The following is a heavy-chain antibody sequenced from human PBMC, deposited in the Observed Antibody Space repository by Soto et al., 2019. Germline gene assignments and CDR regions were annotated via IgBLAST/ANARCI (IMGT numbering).Heavy chain of an antibody. CDR3: AKPKRTGTRPYYYYMDV. J-gene: IGHJ6*03. CDR2: ISGSGGST. D-gene: IGHD1-1*01. Sequence: GGSLRLSCAASGFTFSSYAMSWVRQAPGKGLEWVSAISGSGGSTYYAESVKGRFTISRDNSKNTLYLQMNSLRAEDTAVYYCAKPKRTGTRPYYYYMDVWGKGATVTVSS. CDR1: GFTFSSYA. V-gene: IGHV3-23*01.